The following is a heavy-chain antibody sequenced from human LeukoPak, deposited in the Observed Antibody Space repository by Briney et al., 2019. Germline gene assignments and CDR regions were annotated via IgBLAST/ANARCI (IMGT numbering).Heavy chain of an antibody. CDR1: GFTFSSYS. CDR2: ISSGSSYI. D-gene: IGHD2-2*01. J-gene: IGHJ4*02. CDR3: ARAPPFGRVVPAANPDY. V-gene: IGHV3-21*01. Sequence: GGSLRLSCAASGFTFSSYSMNWVRQAPGKGLEWVSSISSGSSYIYYADSVKGRFTISRDNAKNSLYLQMNSLRAEDTAVYYCARAPPFGRVVPAANPDYWGQGTLVTVSS.